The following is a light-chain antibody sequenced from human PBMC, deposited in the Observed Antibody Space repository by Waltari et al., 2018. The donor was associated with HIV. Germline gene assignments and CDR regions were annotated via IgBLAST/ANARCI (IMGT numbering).Light chain of an antibody. CDR3: SSFSITSTLVV. J-gene: IGLJ2*01. CDR1: SGDVGGYDY. CDR2: DVS. Sequence: QSALTQPASVSGSPGQSITISCTGTSGDVGGYDYVSWYQQHPGKAPKLMIYDVSNRPSGVSNRFSGSKSGNTASLIISGLQADDEAHYFCSSFSITSTLVVFGGGTKLTVL. V-gene: IGLV2-14*03.